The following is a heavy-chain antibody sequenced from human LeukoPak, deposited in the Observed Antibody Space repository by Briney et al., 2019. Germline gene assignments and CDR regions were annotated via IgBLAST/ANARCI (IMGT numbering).Heavy chain of an antibody. CDR1: GFTFSRYW. D-gene: IGHD1-26*01. J-gene: IGHJ4*02. CDR3: AKKMGGVGAFDY. Sequence: GESLRLSCAASGFTFSRYWIHWVRQAPGKGLEWVSRINPDGSTTTYADSVKGRFTISRDNAKNTVYLQMNGLRAEDTAVYYCAKKMGGVGAFDYWGQGTLVTVSS. CDR2: INPDGSTT. V-gene: IGHV3-74*01.